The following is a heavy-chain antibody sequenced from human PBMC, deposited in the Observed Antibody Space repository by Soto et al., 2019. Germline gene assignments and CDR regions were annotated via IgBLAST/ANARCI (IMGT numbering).Heavy chain of an antibody. CDR1: GYTFTSYA. J-gene: IGHJ4*02. CDR3: ARDLGGWPDY. Sequence: QVQLVQSGAEVKKPGASVKVSCKTSGYTFTSYAMHWVRQAPGQRLEWMGWINAGNGNTKYSQKFQGRVTITIDTSESTAYMELSSLRSEDTAIYYCARDLGGWPDYWGQGTLVTVSS. D-gene: IGHD6-19*01. V-gene: IGHV1-3*01. CDR2: INAGNGNT.